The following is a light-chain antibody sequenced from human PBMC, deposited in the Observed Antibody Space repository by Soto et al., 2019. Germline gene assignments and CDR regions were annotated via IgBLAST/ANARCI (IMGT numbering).Light chain of an antibody. CDR3: QQYSSYSPYT. CDR1: QTVYSW. Sequence: DIQMTQSPSTVSASVGDRVTITCRASQTVYSWLAWYQQKPGKAPKLLISEASTLQSGVPSRFAGSGSGTEFTLAISRLQPYDFATYYCQQYSSYSPYTFGQGTKVDIK. J-gene: IGKJ2*01. V-gene: IGKV1-5*03. CDR2: EAS.